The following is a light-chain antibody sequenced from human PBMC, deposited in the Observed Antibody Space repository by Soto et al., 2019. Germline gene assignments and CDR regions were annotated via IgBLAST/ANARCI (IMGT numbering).Light chain of an antibody. CDR2: GAS. Sequence: EIVMTQSPATLSVSPGERATLSCRASQSVSSNLAWYQQKPGQAPRLLIYGASTRATGIPARFSGSGSGTEFTLPISSLQSEDFAVYYCQQYNNWPPRGTFGQGPKLEIK. J-gene: IGKJ2*01. V-gene: IGKV3-15*01. CDR3: QQYNNWPPRGT. CDR1: QSVSSN.